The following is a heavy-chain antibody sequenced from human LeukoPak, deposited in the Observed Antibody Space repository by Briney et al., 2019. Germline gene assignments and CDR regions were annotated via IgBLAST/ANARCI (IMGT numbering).Heavy chain of an antibody. CDR3: AGSNWKYYFGF. D-gene: IGHD1-1*01. Sequence: PSETLSLTCAVSGYSISSGYYWNWIRQPPGKGLEWIGYIYSSGSTYYNPSLKSRITMSLDTSKSQFSLKLSSVTAADTAVYYCAGSNWKYYFGFWGQGTLVTVSS. J-gene: IGHJ4*02. V-gene: IGHV4-30-4*08. CDR1: GYSISSGYY. CDR2: IYSSGST.